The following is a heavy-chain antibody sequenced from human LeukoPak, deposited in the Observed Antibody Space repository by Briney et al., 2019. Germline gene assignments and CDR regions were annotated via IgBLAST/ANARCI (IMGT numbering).Heavy chain of an antibody. D-gene: IGHD2-2*01. Sequence: GGSLRLSCAASVCTFSIYEMNWVRQAPGKGLEWVSYISSSSNTIYYTDSVKGRFTISRDNAKNSLYLQMNSLRAGDTTVYYCGKDKICSSSSCAYYYGMDVWGQGTTVTVSS. V-gene: IGHV3-48*03. CDR1: VCTFSIYE. J-gene: IGHJ6*02. CDR2: ISSSSNTI. CDR3: GKDKICSSSSCAYYYGMDV.